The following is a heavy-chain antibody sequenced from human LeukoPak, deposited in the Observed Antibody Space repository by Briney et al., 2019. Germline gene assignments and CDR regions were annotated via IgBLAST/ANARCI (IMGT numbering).Heavy chain of an antibody. CDR1: GYTFTSYD. D-gene: IGHD3-16*01. V-gene: IGHV1-8*03. CDR3: AREVGDGPQAFDI. J-gene: IGHJ3*02. CDR2: MNPNSGNT. Sequence: GASVKVSCKASGYTFTSYDINWVRQATGQGLEWMGWMNPNSGNTGYAQKFQGGVTITRNTSISTAYMELSSLRSEDTAVYYCAREVGDGPQAFDIWGQGTMVTVSS.